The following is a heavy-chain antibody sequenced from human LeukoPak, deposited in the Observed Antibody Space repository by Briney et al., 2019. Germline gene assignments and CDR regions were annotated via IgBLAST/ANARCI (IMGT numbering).Heavy chain of an antibody. J-gene: IGHJ5*02. Sequence: GGSLRLSCAASGFTFSTYWMSWVRLAPGRGLEWVASIKQDGSQKYYVDSVKGRFTISRDHAKNSLYLQLNSLRAEDTAVYYCARALERSPNWFDPWGQGTLVTVSS. CDR3: ARALERSPNWFDP. CDR1: GFTFSTYW. D-gene: IGHD1-1*01. CDR2: IKQDGSQK. V-gene: IGHV3-7*04.